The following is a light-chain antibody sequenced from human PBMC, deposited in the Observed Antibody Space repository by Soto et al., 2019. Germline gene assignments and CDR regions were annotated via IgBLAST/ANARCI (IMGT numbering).Light chain of an antibody. V-gene: IGKV3-15*01. CDR1: ESVSGN. CDR2: GAS. Sequence: EIVMTQSPATLSVSPGERATLSCRASESVSGNLAWYQQRPGQAPRLLIYGASTRATGIPARFSGSGSGTEFTLTISSLQSEDFAVYYCQQYNNWPPLTFGGGTKVEIK. CDR3: QQYNNWPPLT. J-gene: IGKJ4*01.